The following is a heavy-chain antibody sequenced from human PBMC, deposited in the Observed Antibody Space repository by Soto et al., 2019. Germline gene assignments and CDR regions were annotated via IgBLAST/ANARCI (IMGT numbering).Heavy chain of an antibody. J-gene: IGHJ5*02. CDR3: ARDSVGYCSSTSCYSPNWFDP. CDR2: TYYRSKWYK. Sequence: PSQTLSLTCAISGDSVSSNSAAWNWIRQSPSRGLEWLGRTYYRSKWYKDYAVSVKSRITINPDTSKNQFSLQLNSVTPDDTAVYYGARDSVGYCSSTSCYSPNWFDPWGQGTLVTVSP. V-gene: IGHV6-1*01. CDR1: GDSVSSNSAA. D-gene: IGHD2-2*01.